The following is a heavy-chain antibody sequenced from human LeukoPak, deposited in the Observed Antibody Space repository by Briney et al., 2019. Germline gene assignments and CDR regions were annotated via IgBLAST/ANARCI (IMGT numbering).Heavy chain of an antibody. CDR1: GYTFSSYW. CDR3: ARQNDFRLDY. J-gene: IGHJ4*02. D-gene: IGHD3-3*01. Sequence: KPGESLRISCKGSGYTFSSYWIGWVRQMPGKGLEWMGIIYPGDSDTRYSPSLQGQVTISVDTSIGTAYLQWSSLEASDTAIYYCARQNDFRLDYWGQGTLVTVSS. CDR2: IYPGDSDT. V-gene: IGHV5-51*01.